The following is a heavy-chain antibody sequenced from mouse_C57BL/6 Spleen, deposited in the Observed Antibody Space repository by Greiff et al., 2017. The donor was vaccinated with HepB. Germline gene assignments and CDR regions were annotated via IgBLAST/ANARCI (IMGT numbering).Heavy chain of an antibody. CDR3: AFYDYGDPYYFDY. V-gene: IGHV1-59*01. CDR2: IDPSDSYT. J-gene: IGHJ2*01. CDR1: GYTFTSYW. D-gene: IGHD2-4*01. Sequence: QVQLQQPGAELVRPGTSVKLSCKASGYTFTSYWLHWVKQRPGQGLEWIGVIDPSDSYTNYNQKFKGKATLTVDTSSSTAYMQLSSLTSEDSAVYYCAFYDYGDPYYFDYWGQGTTLTVSS.